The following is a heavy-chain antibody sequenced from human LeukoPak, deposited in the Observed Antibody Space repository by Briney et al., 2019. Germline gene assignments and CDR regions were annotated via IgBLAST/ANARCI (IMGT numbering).Heavy chain of an antibody. CDR1: GFIFSSHG. J-gene: IGHJ4*02. V-gene: IGHV4-4*02. D-gene: IGHD3-10*01. Sequence: NPGGSLRLSCAASGFIFSSHGMNWVRQPPGKGLEWIAEIHHSGSINYNPSLKSRVTISVDKAKNQFSLNLNSVTAADTAVYYCARGGDRSFDYWGQGTLVTVSS. CDR2: IHHSGSI. CDR3: ARGGDRSFDY.